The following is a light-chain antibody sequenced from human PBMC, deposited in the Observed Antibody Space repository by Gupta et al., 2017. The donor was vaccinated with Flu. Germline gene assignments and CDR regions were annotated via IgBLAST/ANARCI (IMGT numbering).Light chain of an antibody. V-gene: IGLV1-44*01. Sequence: QSVLTQSPSASGTPGQRVTISCSGNSSNIGRNTVNWYQQFPGMAPKLLIYNNNQWPSGVPDRFSGSKSGTSASLAISGLQSEDEADYYCAVWDDSLNGVLFGGGTKLTVL. J-gene: IGLJ2*01. CDR2: NNN. CDR3: AVWDDSLNGVL. CDR1: SSNIGRNT.